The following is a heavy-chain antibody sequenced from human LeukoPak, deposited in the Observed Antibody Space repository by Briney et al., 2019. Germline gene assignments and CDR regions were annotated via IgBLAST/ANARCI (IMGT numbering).Heavy chain of an antibody. CDR1: GDSIKTYY. D-gene: IGHD3-10*01. Sequence: PSETLSLTCTASGDSIKTYYWSWIRQPPGKGLEWITYSYYMGTTNYNPSLKSRATTSIDTSKNQFSLKLSSVPATDTAVYYCARQRSRFFNIGGQGTMVTVSS. CDR3: ARQRSRFFNI. J-gene: IGHJ3*02. CDR2: SYYMGTT. V-gene: IGHV4-59*08.